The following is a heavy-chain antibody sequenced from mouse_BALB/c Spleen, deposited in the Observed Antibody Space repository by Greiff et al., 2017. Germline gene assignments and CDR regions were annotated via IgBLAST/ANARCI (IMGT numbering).Heavy chain of an antibody. D-gene: IGHD2-10*01. CDR3: ALPIYAMDY. J-gene: IGHJ4*01. CDR2: ISYSGST. V-gene: IGHV3-2*02. CDR1: GYSITSDYA. Sequence: DVKLQESGPGLVKPSQSLSLTCTVTGYSITSDYAWNWIRQFPGNKLEWMGYISYSGSTSYNPSLKSRISITRDTSKNQFFLQLNSVTTEDTATYYCALPIYAMDYWGQGTSVTVSS.